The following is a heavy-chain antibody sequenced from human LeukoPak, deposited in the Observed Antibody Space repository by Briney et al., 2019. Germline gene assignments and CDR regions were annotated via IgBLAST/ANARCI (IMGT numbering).Heavy chain of an antibody. CDR3: ARHALPRYASTQPFGA. J-gene: IGHJ5*02. D-gene: IGHD2-2*01. V-gene: IGHV5-51*01. CDR1: GDDFSRSW. CDR2: IFPEDSDT. Sequence: PGESLKISCQVSGDDFSRSWIGWVRQVAGKGLDWMGIIFPEDSDTRYSPSFQGRVTFSADKSTNTAYLHWDSLRASDTAIYFCARHALPRYASTQPFGAWGQGTRVTVSS.